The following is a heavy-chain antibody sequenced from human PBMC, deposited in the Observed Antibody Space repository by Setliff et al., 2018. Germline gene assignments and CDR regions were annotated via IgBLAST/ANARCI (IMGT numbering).Heavy chain of an antibody. CDR3: AREGFSCTTGVCYRPLDY. CDR1: GGSINNYY. CDR2: IDTSGST. V-gene: IGHV4-4*08. Sequence: PSETLSLTCTVSGGSINNYYWSWIRQSPGKGREWIGYIDTSGSTDYNPSLKSRVTISVDTSKKQFSRKLSSVTAADTAVYYCAREGFSCTTGVCYRPLDYWGQGTLVTAPQ. J-gene: IGHJ4*02. D-gene: IGHD2-8*01.